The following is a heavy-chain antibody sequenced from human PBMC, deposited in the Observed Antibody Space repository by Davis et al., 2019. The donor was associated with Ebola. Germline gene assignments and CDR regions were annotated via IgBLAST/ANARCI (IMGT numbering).Heavy chain of an antibody. Sequence: SLKISCTASGFTFDDYAMNWVRQAPGKGLEWVSGISWNSGSIGNADSVKGRFTISRDNAKNSLYLQMNSLRDEDTAVHYCAKAYHYGMDVWGQGTTVIVSS. CDR1: GFTFDDYA. V-gene: IGHV3-9*01. CDR2: ISWNSGSI. D-gene: IGHD3-22*01. CDR3: AKAYHYGMDV. J-gene: IGHJ6*02.